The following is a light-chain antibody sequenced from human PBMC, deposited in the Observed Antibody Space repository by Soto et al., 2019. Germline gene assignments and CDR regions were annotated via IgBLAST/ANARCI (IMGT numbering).Light chain of an antibody. CDR1: SSDIGGYNY. CDR2: EVT. V-gene: IGLV2-14*01. Sequence: QSALTQPGSVSGSPGQSIPLSCPGTSSDIGGYNYVSWYQQHPGKAPKLMIYEVTNRPSGVSTRFAGSKSGNTASLTISGLQAEDDADYYCCSFTSGNTAYVFGTGTKLTVL. J-gene: IGLJ1*01. CDR3: CSFTSGNTAYV.